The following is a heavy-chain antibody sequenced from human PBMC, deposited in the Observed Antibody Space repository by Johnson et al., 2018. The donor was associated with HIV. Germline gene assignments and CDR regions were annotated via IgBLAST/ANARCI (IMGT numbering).Heavy chain of an antibody. V-gene: IGHV3-30*03. J-gene: IGHJ3*02. CDR3: ARVGGSWMLDAFEI. D-gene: IGHD3-10*01. CDR2: ISYDGSNK. Sequence: QVQLVESGGGVVQPGRSLRLSCAASGFTFSSYGMHWVRQAPGKGLEWVAVISYDGSNKYYADSVKGRFTISRDNSKNTLYLQMNSLRAGDSAVYYCARVGGSWMLDAFEIWGQGTVVTVSS. CDR1: GFTFSSYG.